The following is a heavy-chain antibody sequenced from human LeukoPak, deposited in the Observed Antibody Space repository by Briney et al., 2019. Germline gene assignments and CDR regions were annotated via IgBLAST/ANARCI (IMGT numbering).Heavy chain of an antibody. CDR2: IYSGGST. V-gene: IGHV3-53*01. CDR1: GGSISSGGYY. J-gene: IGHJ4*02. D-gene: IGHD2-8*01. Sequence: ETLSLTCTVSGGSISSGGYYWSWVRQAPGKGLEWVSVIYSGGSTYYADSVKGRFTISRDNSKNTLYLQMNSLRAEDTAVYYCARVGDYCTNGVCYKVWDYWGQGTLVTVSS. CDR3: ARVGDYCTNGVCYKVWDY.